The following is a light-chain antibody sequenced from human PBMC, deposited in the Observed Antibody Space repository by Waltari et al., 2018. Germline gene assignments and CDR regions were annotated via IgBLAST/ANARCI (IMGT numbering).Light chain of an antibody. CDR1: SSDVGRYNY. CDR3: NPYASNSNGV. V-gene: IGLV2-14*03. J-gene: IGLJ2*01. CDR2: DVS. Sequence: QSALTQPASVSGSPGQSITISCTGTSSDVGRYNYVSWYQQHPGKAPKLLVYDVSNRPAGAPSRSSGSKSGNTASLTIAELQAADEAHYYRNPYASNSNGVFGGGTKLTIL.